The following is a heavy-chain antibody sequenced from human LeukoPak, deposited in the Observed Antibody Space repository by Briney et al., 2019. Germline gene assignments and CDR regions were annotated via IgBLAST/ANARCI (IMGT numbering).Heavy chain of an antibody. J-gene: IGHJ4*02. D-gene: IGHD3-9*01. V-gene: IGHV4-39*07. CDR2: IYYSGST. CDR1: GGSISSTTYY. Sequence: SETLSLTCTVSGGSISSTTYYWGWIRQPPGKGLEWIGSIYYSGSTYYNPSLKSRVTISVDTSKNHFSLRLSSVTAEDTAVYYCARAGYFDWLLYFDYWGQGTLVTVSS. CDR3: ARAGYFDWLLYFDY.